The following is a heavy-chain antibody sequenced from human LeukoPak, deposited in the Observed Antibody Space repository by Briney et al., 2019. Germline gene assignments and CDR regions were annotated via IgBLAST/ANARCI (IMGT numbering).Heavy chain of an antibody. CDR3: ARGHDYSYFDY. CDR2: ISAYNGNT. V-gene: IGHV1-18*01. CDR1: GYTFTNYG. D-gene: IGHD5-12*01. Sequence: ASVKVSCKASGYTFTNYGISWVRQAPGQGLEWMGWISAYNGNTHYAQNLQGRVTMTTDTSTSTAYMELKSLRSDDTAVYYCARGHDYSYFDYWGQGTLVTVSS. J-gene: IGHJ4*02.